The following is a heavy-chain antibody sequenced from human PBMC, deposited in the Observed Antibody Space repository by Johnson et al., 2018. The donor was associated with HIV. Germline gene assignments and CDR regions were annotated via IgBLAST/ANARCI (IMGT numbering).Heavy chain of an antibody. Sequence: EVQLVESGGGLVQPGGSLRLSCAASEFTFSSYWMNWVRQAPGKGLEWVSVIYSGGSTYYADSVKGRFTISRDNSKNTLYLQMKSLRVEDTAVYYCASEVRGGLDIWGQGTMVTVAS. CDR3: ASEVRGGLDI. CDR1: EFTFSSYW. V-gene: IGHV3-66*01. CDR2: IYSGGST. J-gene: IGHJ3*02. D-gene: IGHD3-10*01.